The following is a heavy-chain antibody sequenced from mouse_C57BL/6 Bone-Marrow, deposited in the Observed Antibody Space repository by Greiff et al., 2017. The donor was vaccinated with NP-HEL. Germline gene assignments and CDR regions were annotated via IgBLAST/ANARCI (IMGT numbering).Heavy chain of an antibody. J-gene: IGHJ4*01. CDR3: ARVGDYDDYAMDY. CDR1: GFTFSSYA. D-gene: IGHD2-4*01. Sequence: EVQGVESGGGLVKPGGSLKLSCAASGFTFSSYAMSWVRQTPEKRLEWVATISDGGSYTNYPDNVKGRFTISRDNAKNNLYLQMSHLKSEDTAMYYCARVGDYDDYAMDYWGQGTSVTVSA. CDR2: ISDGGSYT. V-gene: IGHV5-4*01.